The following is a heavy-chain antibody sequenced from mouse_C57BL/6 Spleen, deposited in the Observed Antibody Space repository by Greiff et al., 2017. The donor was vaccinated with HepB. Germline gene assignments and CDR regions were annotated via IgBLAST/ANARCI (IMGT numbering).Heavy chain of an antibody. J-gene: IGHJ4*01. CDR3: ARPGGRSYYYAMDY. Sequence: DVKLVESGGGLVKPGGSLKLSCAASGFTFSDYGMHWVRQAPEKGLEWVAYISSGSSTIYYADTVKGRFTISRDNAKNTLFLQMTSLRSEDTAMYYCARPGGRSYYYAMDYWGQGTSVTVSS. D-gene: IGHD1-1*02. CDR2: ISSGSSTI. V-gene: IGHV5-17*01. CDR1: GFTFSDYG.